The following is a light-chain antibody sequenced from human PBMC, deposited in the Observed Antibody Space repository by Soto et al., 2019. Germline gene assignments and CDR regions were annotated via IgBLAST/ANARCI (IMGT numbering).Light chain of an antibody. Sequence: GDRVTITCRASQSISNWLAWYQQKPGKAPKLLIYDASSLESGVPSRFSGSGSGTEFTLTITSLQPDDFATYYCQEYNSYAPQWTFGQGTKVDIK. CDR3: QEYNSYAPQWT. CDR1: QSISNW. CDR2: DAS. J-gene: IGKJ1*01. V-gene: IGKV1-5*01.